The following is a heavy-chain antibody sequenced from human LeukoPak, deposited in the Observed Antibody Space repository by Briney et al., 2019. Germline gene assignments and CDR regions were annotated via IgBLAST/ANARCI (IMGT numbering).Heavy chain of an antibody. D-gene: IGHD2-2*01. J-gene: IGHJ4*02. Sequence: SETLSLTRTVSGVSINSSSYYWGWIRQPPGKGLEWIGTINYSVRTYSNPSLKSRVTISVDASKNQFSLRLSSVTAADTAIYYCARTDVVVPAATTFDYWGQGTLVTVSS. V-gene: IGHV4-39*07. CDR2: INYSVRT. CDR3: ARTDVVVPAATTFDY. CDR1: GVSINSSSYY.